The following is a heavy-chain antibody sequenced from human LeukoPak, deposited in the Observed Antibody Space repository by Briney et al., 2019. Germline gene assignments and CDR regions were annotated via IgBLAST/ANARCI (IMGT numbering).Heavy chain of an antibody. V-gene: IGHV3-11*01. J-gene: IGHJ6*04. Sequence: GGSLRLSCAASGFTFSDYYMSWIRQAPGKGLEWVSYISSSGSTIYYADSVKGRFTISRDNAKNSLYLQMNSLRAGDTAVYYCARAGWKGWEVAGMGVWGKGTTVTISS. CDR2: ISSSGSTI. D-gene: IGHD5-12*01. CDR1: GFTFSDYY. CDR3: ARAGWKGWEVAGMGV.